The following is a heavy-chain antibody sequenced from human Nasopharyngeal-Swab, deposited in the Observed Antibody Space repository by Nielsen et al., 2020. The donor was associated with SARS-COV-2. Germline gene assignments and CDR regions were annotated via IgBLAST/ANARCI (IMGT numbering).Heavy chain of an antibody. CDR3: AIHTSTFSNTWYDY. Sequence: GGSLRLSCKGSGYSFTSYWIAWVRQMPGKGLEWMGIIFPGDSDTRYSPSFQGQVTISSDKSISTAYLQWSSLKASDTAMYYCAIHTSTFSNTWYDYWGQGTLLTVSS. V-gene: IGHV5-51*01. CDR1: GYSFTSYW. CDR2: IFPGDSDT. J-gene: IGHJ4*02. D-gene: IGHD6-13*01.